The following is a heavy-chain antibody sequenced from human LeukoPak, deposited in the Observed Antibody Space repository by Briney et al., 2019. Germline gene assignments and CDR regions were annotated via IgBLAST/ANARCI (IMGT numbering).Heavy chain of an antibody. J-gene: IGHJ4*02. V-gene: IGHV5-51*01. D-gene: IGHD3-22*01. Sequence: GESLKISCKGSGYSFTSYWIGWVRQMPGKGLEWMGIIYPGDSDTRYSPSFQGQVTISADKSISTAYLQWSSLKASDTAMYYCARANGYYYDSSGYYCDYWGQETLVTVSS. CDR2: IYPGDSDT. CDR3: ARANGYYYDSSGYYCDY. CDR1: GYSFTSYW.